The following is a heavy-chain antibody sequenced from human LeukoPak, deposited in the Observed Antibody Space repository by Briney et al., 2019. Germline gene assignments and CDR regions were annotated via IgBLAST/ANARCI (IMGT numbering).Heavy chain of an antibody. V-gene: IGHV4-59*04. CDR1: GGAISSFY. Sequence: SETLSLTCTVSGGAISSFYCSWIRQPPGKGLEWIGYIYYSGSTYSNPSLKTRVTISVDTSKNQFSLKLSSVTAADTAVYYCAREIAAAGSFEYWGQGTLVTVSS. CDR2: IYYSGST. D-gene: IGHD6-13*01. CDR3: AREIAAAGSFEY. J-gene: IGHJ4*02.